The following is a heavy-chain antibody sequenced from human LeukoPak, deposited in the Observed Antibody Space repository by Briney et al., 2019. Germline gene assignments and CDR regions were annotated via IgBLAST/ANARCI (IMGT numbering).Heavy chain of an antibody. CDR3: ARDPADLLITAYYFDF. Sequence: ASVKVSCKASGYTFTGYYMHWVRQAPGQGLEWMGWINPNSGGTNYAQKFQGRVTMTTDASTTTAYMELRSLRSDDTAVYYCARDPADLLITAYYFDFWGQGTLVTVSS. V-gene: IGHV1-2*02. CDR2: INPNSGGT. D-gene: IGHD3-22*01. J-gene: IGHJ4*02. CDR1: GYTFTGYY.